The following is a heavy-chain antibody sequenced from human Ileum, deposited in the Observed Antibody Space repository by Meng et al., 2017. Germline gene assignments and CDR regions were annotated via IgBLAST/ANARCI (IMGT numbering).Heavy chain of an antibody. D-gene: IGHD2-2*01. CDR3: ARGVSAAGLFDN. J-gene: IGHJ4*02. CDR1: GGSIGSAAYY. Sequence: QVQLQESGSGLVKVSQTLSLTCTVSGGSIGSAAYYWTWIRQHPAKGPEWIGYIHYTGSTSYNPSLESRTSTSIDTSNNQFSLKVTSVTAADTAVYYCARGVSAAGLFDNWGPGTLVTVSS. V-gene: IGHV4-31*03. CDR2: IHYTGST.